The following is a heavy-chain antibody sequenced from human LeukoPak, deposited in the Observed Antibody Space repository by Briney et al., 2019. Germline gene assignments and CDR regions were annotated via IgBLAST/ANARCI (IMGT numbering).Heavy chain of an antibody. CDR2: IWYDGSNK. CDR3: AKDRGPYSSSWSGDY. D-gene: IGHD6-6*01. CDR1: GFTFSSYG. Sequence: PGDSLTLSCAASGFTFSSYGMHWVRQAPGKGLEWVAVIWYDGSNKYYADSVKGPFTIPRDNSKNTLYLQMNRPRAEDTAVYYCAKDRGPYSSSWSGDYWGQGTLVTVSS. J-gene: IGHJ4*02. V-gene: IGHV3-33*06.